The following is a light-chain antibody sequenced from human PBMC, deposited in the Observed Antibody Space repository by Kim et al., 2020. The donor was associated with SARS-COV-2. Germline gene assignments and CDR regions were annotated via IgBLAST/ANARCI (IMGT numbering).Light chain of an antibody. V-gene: IGKV1-39*01. CDR3: QQSYSFPRT. CDR2: RTS. J-gene: IGKJ1*01. CDR1: QGVSGW. Sequence: ASVGDRVTITCQASQGVSGWLNWYQQKPGRTPHLLVYRTSTLQTGVPPRFSGSGSGTDFTLTISSLQPEDFAAYYCQQSYSFPRTFGQGTKVDIK.